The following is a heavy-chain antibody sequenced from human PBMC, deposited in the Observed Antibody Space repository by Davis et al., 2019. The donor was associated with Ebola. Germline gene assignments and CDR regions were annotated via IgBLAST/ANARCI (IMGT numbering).Heavy chain of an antibody. CDR1: GFTFSDSW. J-gene: IGHJ4*02. CDR2: ISAVGYNT. D-gene: IGHD6-19*01. Sequence: PGGSLRLSCAASGFTFSDSWMSWVRQAPGKGPEWVSGISAVGYNTYHADSVRGRFTISRDNSKNTLYLQMNSLSGDDTAVYYCATCGFCISTSGVDYWGQGTLVSVSS. CDR3: ATCGFCISTSGVDY. V-gene: IGHV3-23*01.